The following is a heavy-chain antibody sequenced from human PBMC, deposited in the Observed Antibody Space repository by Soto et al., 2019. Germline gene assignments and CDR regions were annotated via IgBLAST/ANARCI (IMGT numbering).Heavy chain of an antibody. CDR3: AHSMGDSSGTDAFDI. J-gene: IGHJ3*02. CDR1: GFTFDDYA. V-gene: IGHV3-43D*03. D-gene: IGHD3-22*01. CDR2: ISWDGGST. Sequence: GGSLRLSCAASGFTFDDYAMHWVRQAPGKGLEWVSLISWDGGSTYYADSVKGRFTISRDNSKNSLYLQMNSLRAEDTALYYCAHSMGDSSGTDAFDIWGQGTMVTVSS.